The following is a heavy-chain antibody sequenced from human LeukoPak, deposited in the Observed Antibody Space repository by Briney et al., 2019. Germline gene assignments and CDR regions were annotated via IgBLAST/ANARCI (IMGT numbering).Heavy chain of an antibody. CDR3: ARIGYYYDSSGYYSVHFDY. D-gene: IGHD3-22*01. CDR1: GFTLSRYW. CDR2: INSDGSTT. Sequence: GGSLRLSCAASGFTLSRYWMHWVRQAPGKGLVWVSRINSDGSTTTYADSVKGRFTISRDNAKNTLYLQMNSLRAEDTAVYYCARIGYYYDSSGYYSVHFDYWGQGTLVTVPS. J-gene: IGHJ4*02. V-gene: IGHV3-74*01.